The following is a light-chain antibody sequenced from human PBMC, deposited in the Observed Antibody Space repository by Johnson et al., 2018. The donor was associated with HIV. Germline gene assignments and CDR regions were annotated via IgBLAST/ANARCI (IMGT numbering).Light chain of an antibody. J-gene: IGLJ1*01. CDR1: SSNIGNNY. V-gene: IGLV1-51*01. CDR2: DNS. CDR3: GTWDNSLSVYV. Sequence: QSVLTQPPSVSAAPGQKVTISCSGSSSNIGNNYVSWYQQLPGTAPKLLIYDNSKRPSGIPDRFSGSKSGTSATLGITGLQTGDEADYYCGTWDNSLSVYVFGTGTQVTVL.